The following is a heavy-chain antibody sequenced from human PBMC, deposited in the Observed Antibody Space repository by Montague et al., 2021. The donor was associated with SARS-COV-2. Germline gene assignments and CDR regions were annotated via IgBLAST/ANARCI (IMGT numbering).Heavy chain of an antibody. V-gene: IGHV4-59*01. D-gene: IGHD6-19*01. Sequence: SETLSLTCTVSGGSINSYYWSWIRQPPGKGLEWIGYIYYSGSTNYNPSLKSRVTISVDTSKNRFSLKLSSVTAADTAVYYCARGSGWMGNAFDIWGQGTMVTVSS. CDR1: GGSINSYY. CDR2: IYYSGST. J-gene: IGHJ3*02. CDR3: ARGSGWMGNAFDI.